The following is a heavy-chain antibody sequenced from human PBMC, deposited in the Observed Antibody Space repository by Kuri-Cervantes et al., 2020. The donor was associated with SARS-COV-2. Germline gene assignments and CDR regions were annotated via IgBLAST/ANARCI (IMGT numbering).Heavy chain of an antibody. CDR1: GYSFTSYW. CDR2: SYPGDSDT. CDR3: ARLSGGNGYSSRCYNYYYGMDV. Sequence: KVSCKGSGYSFTSYWIGWVRQMPGKGLEWMGISYPGDSDTRYSPSFQGQVTISADKSISTAYQQWSSLKASDTAMYYCARLSGGNGYSSRCYNYYYGMDVWGQGTTVTVSS. V-gene: IGHV5-51*01. J-gene: IGHJ6*02. D-gene: IGHD6-13*01.